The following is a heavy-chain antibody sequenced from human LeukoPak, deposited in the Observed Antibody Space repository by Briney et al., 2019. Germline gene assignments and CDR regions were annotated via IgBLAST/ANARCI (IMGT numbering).Heavy chain of an antibody. V-gene: IGHV3-23*01. CDR3: AKETSACSGGSCYSVLSYFDY. CDR2: ISGSGGST. J-gene: IGHJ4*02. Sequence: GGSLRLSCAASGFTFSSYAMSWVRQAPGKGLEWVSAISGSGGSTYYADSVKGRFTNSRDNSKNTLYLQMNSLRAEDTAVYYCAKETSACSGGSCYSVLSYFDYWGQGTLVTVSS. CDR1: GFTFSSYA. D-gene: IGHD2-15*01.